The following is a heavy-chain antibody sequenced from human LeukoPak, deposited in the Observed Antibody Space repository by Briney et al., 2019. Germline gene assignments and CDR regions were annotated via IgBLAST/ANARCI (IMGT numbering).Heavy chain of an antibody. D-gene: IGHD3-22*01. J-gene: IGHJ6*03. CDR1: GGSISSYY. CDR2: IYYSGST. V-gene: IGHV4-59*01. CDR3: ARGGSGYYPVMGGVPRAPYYYYYYMDV. Sequence: PSETLSLTCTVSGGSISSYYWSWIRQPPGKGQEWIGYIYYSGSTNYNPSLKSRVTISVDTSKNQFSLKLSSVTAADTAVYYCARGGSGYYPVMGGVPRAPYYYYYYMDVWGKGTTVTISS.